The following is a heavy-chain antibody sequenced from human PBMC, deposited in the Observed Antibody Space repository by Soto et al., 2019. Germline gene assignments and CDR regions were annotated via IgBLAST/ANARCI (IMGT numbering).Heavy chain of an antibody. Sequence: QGQLQQWGTGLLRPSETLSLSCGLYGASFSGFYWSWIRQAPGKGLEWIGEITYSGVANYNPSLTSRDTISVDTSKNHFSLRLNSVPAADTAVYFCARDVMHWGQGTLVIVSS. CDR1: GASFSGFY. J-gene: IGHJ1*01. CDR2: ITYSGVA. CDR3: ARDVMH. V-gene: IGHV4-34*01.